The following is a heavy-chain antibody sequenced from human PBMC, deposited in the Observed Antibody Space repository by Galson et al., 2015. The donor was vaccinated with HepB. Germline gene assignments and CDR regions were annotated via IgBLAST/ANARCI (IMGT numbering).Heavy chain of an antibody. D-gene: IGHD2-2*01. CDR3: ASSVPAAIYRDYYYGMDV. CDR1: GGSFSGYY. Sequence: ETLSLTCTVYGGSFSGYYWSWIRQPPGKGLEWIGEINHSGSTNYNPSLKSRVTTSLDTSKNQFSLKLRSVTAADTAVYYCASSVPAAIYRDYYYGMDVWGQGTTVTVSS. V-gene: IGHV4-34*01. CDR2: INHSGST. J-gene: IGHJ6*02.